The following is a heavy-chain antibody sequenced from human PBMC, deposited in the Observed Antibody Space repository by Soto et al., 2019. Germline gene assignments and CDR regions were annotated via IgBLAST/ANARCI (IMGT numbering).Heavy chain of an antibody. CDR1: GFTFSSYS. D-gene: IGHD5-12*01. V-gene: IGHV3-48*01. CDR3: ARYPSSSRRDSGYDYPTNLDS. J-gene: IGHJ4*02. CDR2: ISSSSSTI. Sequence: GGSLRLSCAASGFTFSSYSMNWVRQAPGKGLEWVSYISSSSSTIYHADSVKGRFTISRDNAKNSLYLQMNSLRAEDTAVYYCARYPSSSRRDSGYDYPTNLDSWGQGTLVNVSS.